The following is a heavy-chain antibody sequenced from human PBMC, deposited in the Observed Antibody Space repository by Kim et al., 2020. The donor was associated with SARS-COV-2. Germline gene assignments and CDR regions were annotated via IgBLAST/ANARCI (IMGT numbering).Heavy chain of an antibody. V-gene: IGHV6-1*01. J-gene: IGHJ6*02. CDR3: ARAQATRRSWKIAAVYYYGMDV. D-gene: IGHD6-13*01. Sequence: SQTLSLTCAISGDSVSSNSAAWNWIRQSPSRGLEWLGRTYYRSKWYNDYAVSVKSRITINPDTSKNQFSLQLNSVTPEDTAVYYCARAQATRRSWKIAAVYYYGMDVWGQGTTVTVSS. CDR1: GDSVSSNSAA. CDR2: TYYRSKWYN.